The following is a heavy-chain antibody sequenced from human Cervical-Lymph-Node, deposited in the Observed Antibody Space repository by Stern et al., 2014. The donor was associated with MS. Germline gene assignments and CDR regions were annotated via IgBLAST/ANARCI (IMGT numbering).Heavy chain of an antibody. CDR3: TTLPFTVTTASYTHGMDV. Sequence: EVQLVESGGGLVQPGKSLRLSCVASGFTFRRYWMHWVRQAPGKGLVWVSRINSDGNSTNYADSVKGRFTISRDNAKNTLYLQMNSLRADDTAVYYCTTLPFTVTTASYTHGMDVWGQGTMVTVSS. CDR2: INSDGNST. V-gene: IGHV3-74*02. J-gene: IGHJ6*02. D-gene: IGHD4-17*01. CDR1: GFTFRRYW.